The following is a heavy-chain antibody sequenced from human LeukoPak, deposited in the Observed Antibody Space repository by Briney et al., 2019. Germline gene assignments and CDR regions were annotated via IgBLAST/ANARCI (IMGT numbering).Heavy chain of an antibody. CDR2: MNPNSGNT. CDR3: ARGPLRLAYCGGDCPYYFDY. CDR1: GYTFTSYD. J-gene: IGHJ4*02. D-gene: IGHD2-21*02. V-gene: IGHV1-8*01. Sequence: ASVKVSCKASGYTFTSYDINWVRQATGQGLEWMGWMNPNSGNTGYAQKFQGRVTMTRNTSISTAYMELGSLRSEDTAVYYCARGPLRLAYCGGDCPYYFDYWGQGTLVTVSS.